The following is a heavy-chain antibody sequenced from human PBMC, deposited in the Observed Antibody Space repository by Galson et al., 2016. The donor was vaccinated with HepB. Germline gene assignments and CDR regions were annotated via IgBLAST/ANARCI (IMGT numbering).Heavy chain of an antibody. CDR3: GKDWGSLWESSGKGMDV. CDR2: ISWDGRSP. D-gene: IGHD3-10*01. Sequence: SLRLSCAASGFTFDDYTMHWVRQVPGKGLEWVALISWDGRSPDYEDSVRGRFTISRDNRQNILYLQMNSLTTDDTALYYCGKDWGSLWESSGKGMDVWGQGTTVIVSS. V-gene: IGHV3-43*01. J-gene: IGHJ6*02. CDR1: GFTFDDYT.